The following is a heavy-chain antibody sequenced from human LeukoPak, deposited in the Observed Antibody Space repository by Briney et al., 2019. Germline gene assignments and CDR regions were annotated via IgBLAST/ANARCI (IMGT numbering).Heavy chain of an antibody. Sequence: ASVKVSCKASGYSFSNYGLSWVRQAPGQGLEWMGWISGYNGNTNYAQNLQGRVTMTTDTSTNTAFMELRSLRSDDTAVYYCARSGHRRYYYASGPDYWGQGTLVTVSS. V-gene: IGHV1-18*01. CDR2: ISGYNGNT. CDR1: GYSFSNYG. CDR3: ARSGHRRYYYASGPDY. J-gene: IGHJ4*02. D-gene: IGHD3-10*01.